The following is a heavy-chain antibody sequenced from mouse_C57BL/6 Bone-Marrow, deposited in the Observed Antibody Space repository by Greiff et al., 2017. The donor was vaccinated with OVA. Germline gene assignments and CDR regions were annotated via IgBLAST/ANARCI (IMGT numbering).Heavy chain of an antibody. J-gene: IGHJ4*01. CDR1: GFNIKDDY. Sequence: EVKLMESGAELVRPGASVKLSCTASGFNIKDDYMHWVKQRPEQGLEWIGWIDPENGDTEYASKFQGKATITADTSSNTAYLQLSSLTSEDTAVYYCTRYDGYYGEGYYYAMDYWGQGTSVTVSS. D-gene: IGHD2-3*01. CDR3: TRYDGYYGEGYYYAMDY. CDR2: IDPENGDT. V-gene: IGHV14-4*01.